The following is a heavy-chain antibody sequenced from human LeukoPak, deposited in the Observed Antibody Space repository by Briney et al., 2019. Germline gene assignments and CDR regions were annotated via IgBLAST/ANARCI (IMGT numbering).Heavy chain of an antibody. D-gene: IGHD3-3*01. J-gene: IGHJ6*03. CDR3: ARQMSGYRYYYYHMDV. V-gene: IGHV4-39*01. CDR1: GGSISSSSYY. CDR2: IYYSGST. Sequence: SXTLSLTCTVSGGSISSSSYYWGWIRQPQGKGLEWIVSIYYSGSTYDNPSMKSRVTISVYTSKNQFSLKLSSVTAADTAVYYCARQMSGYRYYYYHMDVWGKGTTVTVSS.